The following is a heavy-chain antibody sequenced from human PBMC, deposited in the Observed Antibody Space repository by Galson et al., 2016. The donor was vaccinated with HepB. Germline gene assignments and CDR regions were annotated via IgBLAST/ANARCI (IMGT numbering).Heavy chain of an antibody. CDR3: ARISGLNWSDP. CDR1: GYMFNVYP. J-gene: IGHJ5*01. D-gene: IGHD6-19*01. Sequence: SVKVSCKASGYMFNVYPIDWVRQVPGQGLEWMGWINTDTGVPTYAKGFAGRFVFSLDTATTTAYLQLSGLTAEDTATYFCARISGLNWSDPWGQGTRVTVSS. V-gene: IGHV7-4-1*02. CDR2: INTDTGVP.